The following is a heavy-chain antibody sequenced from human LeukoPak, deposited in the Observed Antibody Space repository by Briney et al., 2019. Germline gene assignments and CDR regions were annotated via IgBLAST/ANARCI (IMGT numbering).Heavy chain of an antibody. CDR2: INPSGGST. Sequence: ASVKVSCKASGYTFTSYYMHWVRQAPGQGLEWMGIINPSGGSTSYAQKFQGRVTMTRDMSTSTVYMELSSLRSEDTAVYYCASERRDDAFDIWGQGAMVTVSS. V-gene: IGHV1-46*01. CDR1: GYTFTSYY. CDR3: ASERRDDAFDI. J-gene: IGHJ3*02.